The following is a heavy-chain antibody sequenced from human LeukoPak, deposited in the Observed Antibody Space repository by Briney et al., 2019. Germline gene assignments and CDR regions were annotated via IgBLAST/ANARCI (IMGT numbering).Heavy chain of an antibody. CDR1: GFTFNRNN. D-gene: IGHD6-19*01. CDR3: ARETILAVAGDF. CDR2: ISSTSITM. Sequence: LPGGSLRLSCAASGFTFNRNNMNWVRQAPGKGLEWVSYISSTSITMYYADSVKGRFTISRDNAKNSLYLQMNSLRADDTAVYYCARETILAVAGDFWGQGTLVTVCS. V-gene: IGHV3-48*01. J-gene: IGHJ4*02.